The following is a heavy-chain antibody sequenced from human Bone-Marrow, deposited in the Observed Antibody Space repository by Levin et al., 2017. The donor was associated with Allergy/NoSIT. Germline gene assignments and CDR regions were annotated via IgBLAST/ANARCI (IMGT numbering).Heavy chain of an antibody. J-gene: IGHJ4*02. D-gene: IGHD6-19*01. V-gene: IGHV3-66*01. CDR1: GFSVSSKY. Sequence: SCAASGFSVSSKYMSWVRQAPGKGLEWVSVIYSGGDTFYADSVKDRFTFSRDNSKNTLYLQMNSLTAEDTAVYYCARCSGWYGDCYFDYWGQGTLVTVSS. CDR2: IYSGGDT. CDR3: ARCSGWYGDCYFDY.